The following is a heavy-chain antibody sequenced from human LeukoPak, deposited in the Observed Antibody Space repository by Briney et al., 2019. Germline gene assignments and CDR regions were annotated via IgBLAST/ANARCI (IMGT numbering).Heavy chain of an antibody. D-gene: IGHD3-3*01. Sequence: ASVKVSCKASGYTFTSYGISWVRQAPGQGLEWMGWISAYNGNTNYAQKLQGRVTMTTDTSTSTAYMEPRSLRSDDTAVYYCARGLRGLRFLEWFGGYWGQGTLVTVSS. J-gene: IGHJ4*02. CDR3: ARGLRGLRFLEWFGGY. V-gene: IGHV1-18*01. CDR1: GYTFTSYG. CDR2: ISAYNGNT.